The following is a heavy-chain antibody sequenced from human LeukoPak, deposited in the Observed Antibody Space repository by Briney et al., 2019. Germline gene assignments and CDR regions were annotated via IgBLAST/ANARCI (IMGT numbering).Heavy chain of an antibody. D-gene: IGHD3-16*02. CDR1: GFTFSSYS. V-gene: IGHV3-21*01. CDR2: ISSSSSYI. J-gene: IGHJ4*02. CDR3: ARDLYCDYVWGSYRRPFDY. Sequence: GGSLRLSCAASGFTFSSYSMNWVRQAPGRGLEWVSSISSSSSYIYYADSVKGRFTISRDNAKNSLYLQMNSLRAEDTAVYYCARDLYCDYVWGSYRRPFDYWGQGTLVTVSS.